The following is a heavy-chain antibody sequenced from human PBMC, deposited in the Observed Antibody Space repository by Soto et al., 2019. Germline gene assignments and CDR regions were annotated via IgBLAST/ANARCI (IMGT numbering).Heavy chain of an antibody. J-gene: IGHJ4*02. CDR2: IKSDGSGT. CDR3: ASKMDCGGDCYYFDY. V-gene: IGHV3-74*01. D-gene: IGHD2-21*02. Sequence: PGGSLRLSCAASGFTFSSYWMHWVRQAPGKGLVWVSRIKSDGSGTSYADSVKGRFTISRDNDKNTLYLQLNSLRAEDTAVYYCASKMDCGGDCYYFDYWGQGTLVTVSS. CDR1: GFTFSSYW.